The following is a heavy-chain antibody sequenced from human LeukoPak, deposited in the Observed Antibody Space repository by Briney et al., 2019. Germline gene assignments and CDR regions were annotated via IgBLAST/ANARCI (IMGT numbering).Heavy chain of an antibody. CDR3: AKDHRSSGYMDV. Sequence: GGSLRLSCAASGFTFSSYAMSWVRQAPGKGLEWVSAISGSGGSTYYAESVKGRFTISRDNSKNTLYLQMNSLRAEDTAVYYCAKDHRSSGYMDVWGKGTTVTVSS. CDR1: GFTFSSYA. V-gene: IGHV3-23*01. D-gene: IGHD6-6*01. CDR2: ISGSGGST. J-gene: IGHJ6*03.